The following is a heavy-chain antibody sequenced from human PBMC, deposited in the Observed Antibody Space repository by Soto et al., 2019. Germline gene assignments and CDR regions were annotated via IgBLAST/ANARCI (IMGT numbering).Heavy chain of an antibody. D-gene: IGHD2-21*02. CDR3: ARQRTSVVTQAYFDV. Sequence: WETLFHTSTVTGDSISSRSYYWGWILQPPGKGLEWIGIIYYSGSTYNNPSLRSRVSMSIDTSKDQFSLKLKSVTAADTALYFCARQRTSVVTQAYFDVWGPGSLGTVSS. V-gene: IGHV4-39*01. J-gene: IGHJ4*02. CDR2: IYYSGST. CDR1: GDSISSRSYY.